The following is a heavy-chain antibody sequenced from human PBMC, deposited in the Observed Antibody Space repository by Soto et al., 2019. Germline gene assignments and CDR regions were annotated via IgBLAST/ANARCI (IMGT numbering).Heavy chain of an antibody. CDR3: ARRYCTGDKCPGIGFDY. D-gene: IGHD2-8*02. CDR2: MGADGLT. J-gene: IGHJ4*02. V-gene: IGHV3-13*01. CDR1: EVTCICYG. Sequence: CMGLSSTAAEVTCICYGSQWSRQKTEKGLQWLLGMGADGLTYYIGSVKGRFTISRENDKTALYLQMNSLRAGDTAVYYCARRYCTGDKCPGIGFDYWGQGTQVTVSS.